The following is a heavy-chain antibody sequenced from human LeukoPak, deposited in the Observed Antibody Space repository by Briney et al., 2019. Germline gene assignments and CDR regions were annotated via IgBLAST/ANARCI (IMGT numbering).Heavy chain of an antibody. V-gene: IGHV4-59*01. CDR2: INYRGST. CDR3: ANGSHHSFYT. Sequence: NPSETLSPTCTLSGASLSSFYWIWIRQPPGKGLEWIAYINYRGSTNYNPSLKSRVTISADTSKNQFSLKLSSVTAADTAMYYCANGSHHSFYTCGDGALVTVSS. J-gene: IGHJ5*01. CDR1: GASLSSFY.